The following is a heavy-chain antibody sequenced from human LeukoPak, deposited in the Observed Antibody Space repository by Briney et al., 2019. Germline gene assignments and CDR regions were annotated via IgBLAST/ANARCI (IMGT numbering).Heavy chain of an antibody. CDR2: IRYDGSNK. V-gene: IGHV3-30*02. Sequence: GGSLRLSCAASGFTFSSYMMTWVRQAPGKGLEWVAFIRYDGSNKYHADSVKGRFTISRDNSKNTLYLQMNSLRAEDTAVYYCAKDRVGYCIDGLCFPVDYWGQGTLVTVSS. CDR3: AKDRVGYCIDGLCFPVDY. D-gene: IGHD2-8*01. CDR1: GFTFSSYM. J-gene: IGHJ4*02.